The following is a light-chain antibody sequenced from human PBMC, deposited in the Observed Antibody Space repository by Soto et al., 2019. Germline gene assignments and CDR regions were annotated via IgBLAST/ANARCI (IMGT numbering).Light chain of an antibody. Sequence: EIVMIQSPATLSVTPGERTTLSCRASQSVSSDLAWYQQKPGQAPRLLIYGASTRATGVPARFSGSGSGSEFTLTIRSLQSEDFAVYYCQQYNNWPRTFGQGTKVDIK. J-gene: IGKJ1*01. V-gene: IGKV3-15*01. CDR2: GAS. CDR1: QSVSSD. CDR3: QQYNNWPRT.